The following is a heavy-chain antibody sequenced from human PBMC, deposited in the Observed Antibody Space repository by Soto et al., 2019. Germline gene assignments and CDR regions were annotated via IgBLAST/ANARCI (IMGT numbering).Heavy chain of an antibody. CDR2: IYYSGST. CDR1: GGSISSYY. J-gene: IGHJ4*02. Sequence: SETLSLTCTVSGGSISSYYWSWIRQPPGKGLEWIGYIYYSGSTNYNPSLKSRVTISVDTSKNQFSLKLSSVTAADTAVYYCARAPAYCGGDCLDYWGQGTLVTVSS. CDR3: ARAPAYCGGDCLDY. V-gene: IGHV4-59*01. D-gene: IGHD2-21*01.